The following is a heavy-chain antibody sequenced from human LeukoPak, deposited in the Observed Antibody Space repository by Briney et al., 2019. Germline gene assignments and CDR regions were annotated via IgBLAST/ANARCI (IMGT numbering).Heavy chain of an antibody. Sequence: PSETLSLTCTVSGGSITGNYWNWIRQPAGQGLEWLGRVYSSGVGNYNPSLTSRVTMSVDTSKNQVSLKLTSLTDADTAVDNCAREEFLHEIDSSGYFVYWGQGTLVTVSS. V-gene: IGHV4-4*07. D-gene: IGHD3-22*01. CDR1: GGSITGNY. J-gene: IGHJ4*02. CDR3: AREEFLHEIDSSGYFVY. CDR2: VYSSGVG.